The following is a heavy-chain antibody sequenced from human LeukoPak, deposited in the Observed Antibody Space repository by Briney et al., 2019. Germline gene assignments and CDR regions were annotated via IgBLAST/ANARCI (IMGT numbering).Heavy chain of an antibody. J-gene: IGHJ4*02. V-gene: IGHV4-59*11. CDR1: GGSISSHY. D-gene: IGHD3-22*01. CDR3: AREGNYYDSSGYYHTFDY. CDR2: IYYSGST. Sequence: SQTLSLTCTLSGGSISSHYWSWVRQPAGKGLEWIGYIYYSGSTNSNPYLKSRVTISVDTSKNQFSLKLSSVTAADTAVYYCAREGNYYDSSGYYHTFDYWGQGTLVTVSP.